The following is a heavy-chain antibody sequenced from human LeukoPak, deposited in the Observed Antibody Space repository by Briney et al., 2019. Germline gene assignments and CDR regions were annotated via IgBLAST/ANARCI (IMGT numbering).Heavy chain of an antibody. CDR1: GFTFSDYY. J-gene: IGHJ4*02. Sequence: GGSLRLSCAASGFTFSDYYMSWIRQAPGKGLEWVSYISSSGSTIYYADSVKGRFTVSRDNAKNSLYLQMNSLRAEDTAVYYCAKDRGNSGRNSIDYWGQGTLVTVSS. CDR3: AKDRGNSGRNSIDY. V-gene: IGHV3-11*04. D-gene: IGHD6-19*01. CDR2: ISSSGSTI.